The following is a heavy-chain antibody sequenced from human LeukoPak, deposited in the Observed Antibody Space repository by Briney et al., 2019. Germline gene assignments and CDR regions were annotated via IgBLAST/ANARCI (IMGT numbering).Heavy chain of an antibody. Sequence: GGSLRLSCAASGFTFSSYGMHWVRQAPGKGLEWVAVISYDGSNKYYADSVKGRFTISRDNAKNSLYLQMNSLRVEDTAVYYCARDKLWFGELLSSVDYWGQGTLVTVSS. CDR2: ISYDGSNK. D-gene: IGHD3-10*01. V-gene: IGHV3-30*03. CDR1: GFTFSSYG. CDR3: ARDKLWFGELLSSVDY. J-gene: IGHJ4*02.